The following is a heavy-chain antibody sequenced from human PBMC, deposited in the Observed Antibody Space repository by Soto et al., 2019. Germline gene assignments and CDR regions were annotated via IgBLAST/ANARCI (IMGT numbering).Heavy chain of an antibody. Sequence: SETLSLTCAVYGGSFSGYYWSWIRQPPGKGLEWIGEINHSGSTNYNPSLKSRVTISVDTSKNQFSLKLSSVTAADTAVYYCARSWFGEFPPDYWGQGPLVTASS. CDR2: INHSGST. CDR1: GGSFSGYY. D-gene: IGHD3-10*01. CDR3: ARSWFGEFPPDY. J-gene: IGHJ4*02. V-gene: IGHV4-34*01.